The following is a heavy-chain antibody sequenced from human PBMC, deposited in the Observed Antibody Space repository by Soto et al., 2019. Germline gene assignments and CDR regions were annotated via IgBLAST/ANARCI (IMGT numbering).Heavy chain of an antibody. CDR3: ARGRYGDY. D-gene: IGHD1-1*01. V-gene: IGHV1-18*01. Sequence: QVHLVQSGAEVKKPGASVKVSCKASGYTFTSYGITWVRQAPGQGLEWMGWISAHNGNTDYAHKLQGRDIVTRDPSTSTAYMELRSLRSDDTAVYSCARGRYGDYWGQGALVTVSS. J-gene: IGHJ4*02. CDR2: ISAHNGNT. CDR1: GYTFTSYG.